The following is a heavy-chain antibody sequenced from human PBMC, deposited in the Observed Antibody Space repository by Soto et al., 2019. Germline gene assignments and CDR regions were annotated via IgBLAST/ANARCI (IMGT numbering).Heavy chain of an antibody. J-gene: IGHJ4*02. V-gene: IGHV4-39*01. Sequence: SETLSLTCTVSGGSISSSSYYWGWIRQPPGKGLEWIGSIYYSGSTYSNPSLKSRVTISVDTSKNQFSLKLSSVTAADTAVYYCARFAAGTLDYWGQGTLVTVSS. CDR1: GGSISSSSYY. CDR2: IYYSGST. D-gene: IGHD6-13*01. CDR3: ARFAAGTLDY.